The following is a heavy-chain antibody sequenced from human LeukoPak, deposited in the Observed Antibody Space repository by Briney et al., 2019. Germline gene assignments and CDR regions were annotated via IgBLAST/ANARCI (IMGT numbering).Heavy chain of an antibody. CDR1: GYSISSGYY. Sequence: SETLSLTCTVSGYSISSGYYWGWIRQPPGKGLEWIGSMYHSGSTDYNPSLKSRVTISVDTSKNQFSLKLSSVAAADTAVYYCAREGSRFLLYNWFDPWGQGTLVTVSS. CDR3: AREGSRFLLYNWFDP. V-gene: IGHV4-38-2*02. CDR2: MYHSGST. J-gene: IGHJ5*02. D-gene: IGHD3-16*01.